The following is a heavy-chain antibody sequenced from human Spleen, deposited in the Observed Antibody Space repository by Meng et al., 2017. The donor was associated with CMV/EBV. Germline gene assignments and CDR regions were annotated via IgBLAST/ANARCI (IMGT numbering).Heavy chain of an antibody. CDR2: IPHRGSS. V-gene: IGHV4-30-4*08. D-gene: IGHD3-10*01. CDR3: LRGSGGSV. Sequence: QVQLQESGPGLVKPSQTLSLTCTVSGGSISSGDYYWSWIRQPPGKGLEWIGEIPHRGSSAYNPSLKSRVSMSIDKSKNQFSLKPTSVTAADTAVYHCLRGSGGSVWGQGTLVTVSS. CDR1: GGSISSGDYY. J-gene: IGHJ1*01.